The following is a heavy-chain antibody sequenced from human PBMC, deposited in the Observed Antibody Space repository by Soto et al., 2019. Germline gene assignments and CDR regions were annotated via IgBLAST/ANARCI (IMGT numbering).Heavy chain of an antibody. V-gene: IGHV2-5*02. CDR1: GFSLTTSGVG. CDR2: IYWDDDK. J-gene: IGHJ4*02. D-gene: IGHD3-3*01. CDR3: AHRVLRTVFGLVTTTAIYFDF. Sequence: QITLNEAGPTQVKPRQTRTLTCTFSGFSLTTSGVGVGWIRQSPGKAPEWLALIYWDDDKRYSPSLKSRLTITKDPSKTQVVLTLADLAPADTATYYCAHRVLRTVFGLVTTTAIYFDFWGQGTPVAVSS.